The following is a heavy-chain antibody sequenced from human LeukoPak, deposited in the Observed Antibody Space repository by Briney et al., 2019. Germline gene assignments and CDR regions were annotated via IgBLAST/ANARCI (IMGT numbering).Heavy chain of an antibody. Sequence: PGGSLRLSCAASGFTFSSYGMHWVRQAPGKGLEWVAVISYDGSNKYYADSVKGRFTISRDNSKNTLYLQMNSLRAEDTAVYYCASAGYSETYYYYYGTDVWGQGTTVTVSS. CDR1: GFTFSSYG. CDR3: ASAGYSETYYYYYGTDV. V-gene: IGHV3-30*03. D-gene: IGHD6-13*01. J-gene: IGHJ6*02. CDR2: ISYDGSNK.